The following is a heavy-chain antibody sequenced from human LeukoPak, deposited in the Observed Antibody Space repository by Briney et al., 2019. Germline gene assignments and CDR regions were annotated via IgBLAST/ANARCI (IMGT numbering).Heavy chain of an antibody. V-gene: IGHV4-31*03. Sequence: SQTLSLTCTVSGGSISSGGYYWSWIRQHPGKGQEWIGYIYYSGSTYYNPSLKSRVTISVDTSKNQFSLKLSSVTAADTAVYYCARARRYYDFWSGSKDRYYFDYWGQGTLVTVSS. CDR2: IYYSGST. CDR3: ARARRYYDFWSGSKDRYYFDY. J-gene: IGHJ4*02. D-gene: IGHD3-3*01. CDR1: GGSISSGGYY.